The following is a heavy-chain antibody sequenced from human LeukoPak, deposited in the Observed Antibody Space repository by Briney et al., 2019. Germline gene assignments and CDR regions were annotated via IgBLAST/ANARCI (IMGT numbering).Heavy chain of an antibody. D-gene: IGHD3-10*01. CDR1: GFTFSSYG. V-gene: IGHV3-30*02. J-gene: IGHJ3*02. Sequence: GGSLRLSCAASGFTFSSYGMHWVRQAPGKGLEWVAFIRYDGSNKYYADSVKGRFTISRDNSKNTLYLQMNSLRAEDTAVYYCAKDCPGVRGVNSDDAFDILGQGTMVTVSS. CDR2: IRYDGSNK. CDR3: AKDCPGVRGVNSDDAFDI.